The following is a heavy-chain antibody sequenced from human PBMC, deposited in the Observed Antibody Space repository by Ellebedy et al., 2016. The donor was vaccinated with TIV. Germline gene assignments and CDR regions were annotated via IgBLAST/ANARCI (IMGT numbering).Heavy chain of an antibody. CDR3: AKELMIVQSRNRALPDY. CDR1: GFTFSDYI. Sequence: GESLKISCAASGFTFSDYIMTWVRQAPGKGLEWLSSLSENGGSTHYADSVKGRFTNSRDNSKNTLYLQMNSLRAEDTAVYYCAKELMIVQSRNRALPDYWGQGTLVTVSS. J-gene: IGHJ4*02. D-gene: IGHD3-22*01. CDR2: LSENGGST. V-gene: IGHV3-23*01.